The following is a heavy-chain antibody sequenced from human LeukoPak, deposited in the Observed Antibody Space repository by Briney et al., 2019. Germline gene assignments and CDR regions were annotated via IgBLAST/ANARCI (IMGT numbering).Heavy chain of an antibody. CDR2: IYYSGST. Sequence: PSETLSLTCTVSGGSISSYYWSWIRQPPGKGLEWIGYIYYSGSTNYNPSLKSRVTISVDTSKNQFSLKLSSVTAADTAVYYCARVGGYYDSSGYFFPDYWGQGTLVTVSS. J-gene: IGHJ4*02. D-gene: IGHD3-22*01. V-gene: IGHV4-59*01. CDR3: ARVGGYYDSSGYFFPDY. CDR1: GGSISSYY.